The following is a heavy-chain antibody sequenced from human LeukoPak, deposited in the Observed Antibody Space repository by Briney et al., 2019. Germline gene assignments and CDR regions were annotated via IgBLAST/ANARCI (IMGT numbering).Heavy chain of an antibody. V-gene: IGHV4-4*07. CDR2: LYPGVGT. CDR3: ARLKFYDSTGYSPGHYMDV. Sequence: SETLSLTCTVPGGPIFSYYWSWIRQTAGKGLEWIGRLYPGVGTDYNPSLKSRVTMSVDTSKKQLALKLSAVTAADTAVYYCARLKFYDSTGYSPGHYMDVWGKGTTVTVSS. D-gene: IGHD3-22*01. CDR1: GGPIFSYY. J-gene: IGHJ6*03.